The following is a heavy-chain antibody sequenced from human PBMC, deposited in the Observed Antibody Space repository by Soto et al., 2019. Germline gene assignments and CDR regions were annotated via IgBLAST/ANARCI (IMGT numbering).Heavy chain of an antibody. CDR1: GITFSSYW. V-gene: IGHV3-74*02. J-gene: IGHJ3*01. D-gene: IGHD5-12*01. CDR3: ARGIRGHYAFDV. CDR2: VKTDGST. Sequence: EVQLEESGGDLVQPGGSLRLSCAASGITFSSYWMHWVRQAPGKGLVWVSRVKTDGSTYYADSVKGRFTIFRDNAKNNMYLQMNSLTVEDTAVYYCARGIRGHYAFDVWGQGTMVTVSS.